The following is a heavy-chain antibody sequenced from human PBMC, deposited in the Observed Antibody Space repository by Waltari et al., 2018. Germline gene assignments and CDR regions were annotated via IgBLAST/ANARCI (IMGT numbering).Heavy chain of an antibody. V-gene: IGHV3-23*01. CDR2: ISGSGGNT. CDR3: AKVHGDYTGYGMDV. Sequence: EVQLLESGGGLVQPGGSLRLSCAASGFTFSSYAMSWVRQAPGKGLEWVSAISGSGGNTSYANSVKGRFTSTRDNSKNTVYLQMNSLRAEDTAVYYCAKVHGDYTGYGMDVWGQGTTVTVSS. D-gene: IGHD4-17*01. CDR1: GFTFSSYA. J-gene: IGHJ6*02.